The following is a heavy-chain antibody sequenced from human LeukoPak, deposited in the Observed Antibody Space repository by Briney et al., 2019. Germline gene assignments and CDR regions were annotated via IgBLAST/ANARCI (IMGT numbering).Heavy chain of an antibody. CDR1: EGTFSSYA. CDR3: ASPSTYYYDSSGYSLDY. J-gene: IGHJ4*02. V-gene: IGHV1-69*13. Sequence: SVKVSCKASEGTFSSYAISWVRQAPGQGLEWMGGIIPIFGTANYAQKFQGRVTITADESTSTAYMELSSLRSEDTAVYYCASPSTYYYDSSGYSLDYWGQGTLVTVSS. D-gene: IGHD3-22*01. CDR2: IIPIFGTA.